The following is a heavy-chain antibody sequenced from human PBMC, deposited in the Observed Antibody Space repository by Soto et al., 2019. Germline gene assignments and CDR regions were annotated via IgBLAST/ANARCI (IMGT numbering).Heavy chain of an antibody. Sequence: GGSLRLSCAASGFTFSSYGMHWVRQAPGKGLEWVAVISYDGSNKYYADSVKGRFTISRDNSKNTLYLQMNSLRAEDTAVYYCAVDSSSWYDDYYYGMDVWGQGTTVTVSS. J-gene: IGHJ6*02. D-gene: IGHD6-13*01. CDR3: AVDSSSWYDDYYYGMDV. CDR1: GFTFSSYG. V-gene: IGHV3-30*03. CDR2: ISYDGSNK.